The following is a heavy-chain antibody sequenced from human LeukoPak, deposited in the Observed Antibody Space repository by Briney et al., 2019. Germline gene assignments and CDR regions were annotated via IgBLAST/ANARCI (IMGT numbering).Heavy chain of an antibody. V-gene: IGHV3-23*01. CDR1: GFTFSSYA. D-gene: IGHD3-22*01. CDR3: ARYRYYYDNSGFFGTNLDY. Sequence: GGSLRLSCAASGFTFSSYAMSWVRQAPGKGLEWVSAISDSGASTYYADSVKGRFTISRDNSKNTLYLQMNGLRAEDTAVYYCARYRYYYDNSGFFGTNLDYWGQGTLVTVSS. CDR2: ISDSGAST. J-gene: IGHJ4*02.